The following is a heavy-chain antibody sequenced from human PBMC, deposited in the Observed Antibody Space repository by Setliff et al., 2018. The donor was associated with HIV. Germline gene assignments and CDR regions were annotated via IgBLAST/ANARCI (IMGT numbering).Heavy chain of an antibody. V-gene: IGHV3-49*03. Sequence: PGGSLRLSCAASGFTFSAYYMNWIRQAPGKGLEWVGFIRSKAYGGTTEYAASVKGRFTISRGDSKSIAYLQMNSLKTEDTDVYYCTRVDYDFWSGPMSRYYFDYWGQGTLVTVSS. D-gene: IGHD3-3*01. CDR2: IRSKAYGGTT. CDR3: TRVDYDFWSGPMSRYYFDY. CDR1: GFTFSAYY. J-gene: IGHJ4*02.